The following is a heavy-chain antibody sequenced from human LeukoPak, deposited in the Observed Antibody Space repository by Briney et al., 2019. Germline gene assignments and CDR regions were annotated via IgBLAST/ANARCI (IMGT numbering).Heavy chain of an antibody. V-gene: IGHV3-11*06. Sequence: SGGSLRLSCAASGFTFSVYYMSRIRQAPGKGLEWVSYISSSSSYTNYADSVKGRFTISRDNAKNSLYLQMNSLRAEDTAVYYCARDMAVAGTGWFDPWGQGTLVTVSS. J-gene: IGHJ5*02. CDR3: ARDMAVAGTGWFDP. CDR1: GFTFSVYY. D-gene: IGHD6-19*01. CDR2: ISSSSSYT.